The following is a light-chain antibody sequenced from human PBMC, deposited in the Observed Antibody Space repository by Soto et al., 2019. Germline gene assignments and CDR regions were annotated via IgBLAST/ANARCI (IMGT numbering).Light chain of an antibody. Sequence: EVVVTQSPATLSVSPGERATLSCRASESVGRHLAWYHQKPGQAPRLLIYDASNRATGIPARFSGSGSGTDFTLTISSLEPEDFAVYYCQQRSNWPITFGQGTRLEIK. CDR3: QQRSNWPIT. CDR1: ESVGRH. CDR2: DAS. V-gene: IGKV3-11*01. J-gene: IGKJ5*01.